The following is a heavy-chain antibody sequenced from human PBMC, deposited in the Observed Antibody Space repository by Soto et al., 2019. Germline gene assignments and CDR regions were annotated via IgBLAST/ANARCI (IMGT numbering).Heavy chain of an antibody. CDR2: IYHSGST. V-gene: IGHV4-38-2*02. D-gene: IGHD6-19*01. CDR3: ARESGWFDY. Sequence: SETLSLTCAVSGYSISSGYYWGWIRQPPGKGLEWIGSIYHSGSTYNNPSLKSRVTISVDTSKNQFSLKMRSVTAADTAVYYCARESGWFDYWGQGTLVTVSS. J-gene: IGHJ4*02. CDR1: GYSISSGYY.